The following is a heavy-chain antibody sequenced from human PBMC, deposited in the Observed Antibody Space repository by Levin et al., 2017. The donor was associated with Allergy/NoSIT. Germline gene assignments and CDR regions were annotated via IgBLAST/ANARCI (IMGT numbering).Heavy chain of an antibody. CDR1: GGTFSSYA. Sequence: RASVKVSCKASGGTFSSYAFTWIRQAPGQGLEWMGAIIPLFGAARYAQKFQGRVTITADGSTTTAYMELSSLTSDDTAVYYCAIPTSGLFYFDSWGQGTLVTVSS. D-gene: IGHD1-1*01. V-gene: IGHV1-69*13. CDR3: AIPTSGLFYFDS. J-gene: IGHJ4*02. CDR2: IIPLFGAA.